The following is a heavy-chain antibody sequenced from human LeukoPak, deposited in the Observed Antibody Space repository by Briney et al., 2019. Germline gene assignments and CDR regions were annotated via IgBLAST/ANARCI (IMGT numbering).Heavy chain of an antibody. J-gene: IGHJ5*02. Sequence: EASVKVSCKASGYTFTGYYMHWVRQAPGQGLEWMGWINPNSGGTNSAQKFQGRVTMTRDTSISTAYMELSRLRSDDTAVYYCARDRKVVRGIVVVPAAPANWFDPWGQGTLVTVSS. D-gene: IGHD2-2*01. CDR3: ARDRKVVRGIVVVPAAPANWFDP. V-gene: IGHV1-2*02. CDR2: INPNSGGT. CDR1: GYTFTGYY.